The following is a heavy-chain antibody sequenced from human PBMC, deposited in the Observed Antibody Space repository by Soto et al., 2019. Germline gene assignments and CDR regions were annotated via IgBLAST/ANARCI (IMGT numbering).Heavy chain of an antibody. CDR2: IIPIFGTA. V-gene: IGHV1-69*01. CDR1: GGTFSSYA. CDR3: ARELRGKNPDYYYYYGMDV. Sequence: QVQLVQSGAEVKKPGSSVKVSCKASGGTFSSYAISWVRQAPGQGLEWMGGIIPIFGTANYAQKFQGRVTIPADESTSTGYMELSSLRSEDTAVYYCARELRGKNPDYYYYYGMDVWGQGTTVTVSS. D-gene: IGHD2-15*01. J-gene: IGHJ6*02.